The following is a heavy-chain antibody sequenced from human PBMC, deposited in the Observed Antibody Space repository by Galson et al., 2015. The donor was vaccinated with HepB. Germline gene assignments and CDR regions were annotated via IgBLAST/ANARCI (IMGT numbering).Heavy chain of an antibody. CDR2: ISGSGGST. Sequence: SLRLSCAASGFTFSSYAMSWVRQAPGKGLEWVSAISGSGGSTYYADSVKGRFTISRDNSKNTLYLQMNSLRAEDTAVYYCAVAGSWYGGFDYWGQGTLVTVSS. D-gene: IGHD6-13*01. V-gene: IGHV3-23*01. CDR3: AVAGSWYGGFDY. J-gene: IGHJ4*02. CDR1: GFTFSSYA.